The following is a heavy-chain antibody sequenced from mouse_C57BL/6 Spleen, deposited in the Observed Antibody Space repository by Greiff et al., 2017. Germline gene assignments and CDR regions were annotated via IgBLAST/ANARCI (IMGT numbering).Heavy chain of an antibody. CDR3: TGGGDYDSAMDY. CDR2: IRLKSDNYAT. Sequence: EVQVVESGGGLVQPGGSMKLSCVASGFTFSNYWMNWVRQSPEKGLEWVAQIRLKSDNYATHYAESVKGRFTISRDDSTSSVYLQMNNLRAEDTGIYDCTGGGDYDSAMDYWGQGTSVTVSS. J-gene: IGHJ4*01. D-gene: IGHD2-4*01. CDR1: GFTFSNYW. V-gene: IGHV6-3*01.